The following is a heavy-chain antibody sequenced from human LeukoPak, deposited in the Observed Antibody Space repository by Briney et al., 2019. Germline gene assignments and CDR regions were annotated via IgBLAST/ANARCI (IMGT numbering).Heavy chain of an antibody. Sequence: SETLSLTCTVSGGSISSYYWSWIRQPPGKGLEWIGYIYYSGSTNYNPSLKSRVTISVDTSKNQFSLKLSSVTAADTAVYYCAREGSYGDYGWFDPWGQGTLVTVSS. CDR1: GGSISSYY. J-gene: IGHJ5*02. V-gene: IGHV4-59*12. D-gene: IGHD4-17*01. CDR3: AREGSYGDYGWFDP. CDR2: IYYSGST.